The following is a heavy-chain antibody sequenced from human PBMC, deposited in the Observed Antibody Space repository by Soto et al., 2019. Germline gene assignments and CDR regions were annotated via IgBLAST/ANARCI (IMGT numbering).Heavy chain of an antibody. CDR1: RESFTIYC. CDR2: IDPSDSYT. V-gene: IGHV5-10-1*01. Sequence: SLKLSCTASRESFTIYCISWVCQKPGKGLEWMGRIDPSDSYTNYSPSFQGHVTISADKSISTAYLQWSSLKASDTAMYYCARQEVYYYGMDVWGQGTTVTVSS. CDR3: ARQEVYYYGMDV. J-gene: IGHJ6*02.